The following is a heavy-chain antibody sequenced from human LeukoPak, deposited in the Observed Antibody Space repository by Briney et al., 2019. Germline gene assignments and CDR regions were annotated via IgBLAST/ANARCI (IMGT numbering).Heavy chain of an antibody. J-gene: IGHJ6*04. CDR1: GFTFSSYE. Sequence: PGGSLRLSCAASGFTFSSYEMNWVRQAPGKGLEWVSYISSSGSTIYYADSVKGRFTISRDNAKNSLYLQMNSLRAEDTAVYYCARDTIRELGLSYGMDVWGKGTTVTVSS. CDR3: ARDTIRELGLSYGMDV. D-gene: IGHD3-10*01. CDR2: ISSSGSTI. V-gene: IGHV3-48*03.